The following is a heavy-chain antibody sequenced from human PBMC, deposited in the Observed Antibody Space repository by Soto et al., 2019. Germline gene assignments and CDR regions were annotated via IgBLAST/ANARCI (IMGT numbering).Heavy chain of an antibody. CDR3: PTSRYCGGLCYVGRGDGAFDL. D-gene: IGHD2-21*02. J-gene: IGHJ3*01. Sequence: QVQLVESGGGLVKPGGSLRLSCAASGFSFSDYYMTWFRQAPGKGLEWVSYISSRGSSIYYVGSVGGRFTISRDSTKNTLFLQMNSVRVEYRAVCFCPTSRYCGGLCYVGRGDGAFDLWGTGTVVTVSS. V-gene: IGHV3-11*01. CDR2: ISSRGSSI. CDR1: GFSFSDYY.